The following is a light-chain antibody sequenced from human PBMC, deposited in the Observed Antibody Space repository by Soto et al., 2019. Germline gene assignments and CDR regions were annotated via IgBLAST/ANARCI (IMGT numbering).Light chain of an antibody. CDR2: GAS. CDR3: QQYNNWPRT. V-gene: IGKV1-39*01. J-gene: IGKJ1*01. CDR1: QSISNY. Sequence: IQMTQSPSSLSASVGNRVTITCRASQSISNYLNWYQQKPGKAPKLLIYGASTRATGIPARFSGSGSGTEFTLTISSLQSEDFAVYYCQQYNNWPRTFGQGTKVDVK.